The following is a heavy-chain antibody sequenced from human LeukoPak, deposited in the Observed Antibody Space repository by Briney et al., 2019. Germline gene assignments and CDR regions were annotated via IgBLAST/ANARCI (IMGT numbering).Heavy chain of an antibody. CDR2: IYSSDTT. Sequence: PGGSLRLSCAASGFTFSGYAMNWVRQAPGKGLEWVSHIYSSDTTYADSVKGRFTISRGNAKNSLYLQMNSLRDEDTAVYYCARDLHYAFDIWGQGTMVTVSS. V-gene: IGHV3-48*02. CDR3: ARDLHYAFDI. J-gene: IGHJ3*02. D-gene: IGHD3-10*01. CDR1: GFTFSGYA.